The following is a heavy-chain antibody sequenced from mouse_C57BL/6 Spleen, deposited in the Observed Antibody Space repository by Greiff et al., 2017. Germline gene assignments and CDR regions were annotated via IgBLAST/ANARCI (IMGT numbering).Heavy chain of an antibody. D-gene: IGHD2-2*01. Sequence: QVQLQQPGAELVKPGASVKLSCKASGYTFTSYWMHWVKQRPGQGLEWIGMIHPNSGSTNYNEKIKSKATLTVDKSSSTAYMQRSSLTSEDSAVYYCARSPMVTTGYFDDWGQGTTLTVSS. CDR1: GYTFTSYW. V-gene: IGHV1-64*01. CDR2: IHPNSGST. CDR3: ARSPMVTTGYFDD. J-gene: IGHJ2*01.